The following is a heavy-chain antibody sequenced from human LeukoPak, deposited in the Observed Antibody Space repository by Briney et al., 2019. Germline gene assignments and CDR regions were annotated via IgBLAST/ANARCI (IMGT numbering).Heavy chain of an antibody. J-gene: IGHJ4*02. CDR1: GFTFRSYN. CDR3: VKDQREAYRSGWSRDFDY. D-gene: IGHD6-19*01. CDR2: ITGGSTTI. V-gene: IGHV3-48*01. Sequence: GGSLRLSCAASGFTFRSYNMNWVRQAPGKGLEWVSYITGGSTTIYYADSVKGRFTISRDNAKNSLYLQMNSLRVEDTAVYYCVKDQREAYRSGWSRDFDYWGQGTLVTVSS.